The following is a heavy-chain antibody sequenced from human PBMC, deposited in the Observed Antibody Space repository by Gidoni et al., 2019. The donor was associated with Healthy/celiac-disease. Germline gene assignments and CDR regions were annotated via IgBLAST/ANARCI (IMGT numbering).Heavy chain of an antibody. V-gene: IGHV3-23*01. Sequence: EVQLLESGGGLVHPGGSLSLSCAASGFSFSSYARSWVRQAPGKGLGWVSAISGSGGSTYYADTVKGRFTISRENSKNTLYLQMNSLRAEDTAVYYCAKCGYSSGWFDYWGQGTLVTVSS. D-gene: IGHD6-19*01. J-gene: IGHJ4*02. CDR3: AKCGYSSGWFDY. CDR1: GFSFSSYA. CDR2: ISGSGGST.